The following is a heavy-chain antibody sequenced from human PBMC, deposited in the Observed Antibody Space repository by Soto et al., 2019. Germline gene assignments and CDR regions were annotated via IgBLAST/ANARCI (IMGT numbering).Heavy chain of an antibody. CDR3: ARRYGGNFDY. J-gene: IGHJ4*02. Sequence: CSVAKGSISRYYWSRIRQPPGKGLEWIGYIYYSGSTNYNPSLKSRVTISVDTSKNQFSLKLSSVTAADTAVYYCARRYGGNFDYWGQGTLVTVSS. D-gene: IGHD4-17*01. CDR2: IYYSGST. CDR1: KGSISRYY. V-gene: IGHV4-59*01.